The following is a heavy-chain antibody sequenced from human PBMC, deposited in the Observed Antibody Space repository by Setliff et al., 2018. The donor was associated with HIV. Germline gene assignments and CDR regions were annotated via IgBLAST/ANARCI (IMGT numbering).Heavy chain of an antibody. V-gene: IGHV4-39*07. J-gene: IGHJ6*03. CDR2: INHSGTT. D-gene: IGHD2-8*01. Sequence: SETLSLTCTVSGGSISSSSYYWGWFRQPPGKGLEWIGEINHSGTTNYNPSLKSRVTISVDTAKNQCSLKRSSVTAADTAVYYCARGEQDIVLIVYERGYYYMVVWGIGTTGTVSS. CDR1: GGSISSSSYY. CDR3: ARGEQDIVLIVYERGYYYMVV.